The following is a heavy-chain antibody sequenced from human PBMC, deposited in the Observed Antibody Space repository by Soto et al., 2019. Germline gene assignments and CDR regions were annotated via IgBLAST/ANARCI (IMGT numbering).Heavy chain of an antibody. J-gene: IGHJ4*02. CDR2: ISGSGGST. CDR1: GFTFSSYA. CDR3: AKDGPYYDFWSGYHPPFDY. V-gene: IGHV3-23*01. D-gene: IGHD3-3*01. Sequence: GGSLRLSCAASGFTFSSYAMSWVRQAPGKGLEWVSAISGSGGSTYYADSVKGRFTISRDNSKNTLYLQMNSLRAEDTAVYYCAKDGPYYDFWSGYHPPFDYWGQGTLVTAPQ.